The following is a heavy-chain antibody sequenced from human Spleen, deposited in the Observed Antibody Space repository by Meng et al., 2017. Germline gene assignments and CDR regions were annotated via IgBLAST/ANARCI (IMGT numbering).Heavy chain of an antibody. Sequence: QVQLQESGPGLVKPSQTLSLTCTVSGDSISSGDYYWSWIRQPPGKGLECIGYIYYSGSTYYIPSLKSRVIISVDTSKNQFSLNLSSVTAADTAVYYCAREAMTTGPDPWGQGTLVTVSS. D-gene: IGHD4-11*01. J-gene: IGHJ5*02. CDR1: GDSISSGDYY. CDR2: IYYSGST. CDR3: AREAMTTGPDP. V-gene: IGHV4-30-4*01.